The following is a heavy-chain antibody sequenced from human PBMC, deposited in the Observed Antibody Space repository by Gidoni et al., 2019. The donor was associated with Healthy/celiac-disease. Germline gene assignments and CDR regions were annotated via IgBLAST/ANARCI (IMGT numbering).Heavy chain of an antibody. D-gene: IGHD3-22*01. CDR3: ARSDYYDSSGYYYEGDAFDI. CDR2: IYYSGST. CDR1: GGSLSSSSYY. V-gene: IGHV4-39*01. J-gene: IGHJ3*02. Sequence: QLQLQESGPGLVKPSETLSLTCTVSGGSLSSSSYYWGWIRQPPGKGLEWIGSIYYSGSTYYNPSLKSRVTISVDTSKNQFSLKLSSVTAADTAVYYCARSDYYDSSGYYYEGDAFDIWGQGTMVTVSS.